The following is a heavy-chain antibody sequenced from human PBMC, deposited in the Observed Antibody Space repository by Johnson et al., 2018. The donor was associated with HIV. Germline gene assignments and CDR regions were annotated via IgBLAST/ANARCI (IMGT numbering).Heavy chain of an antibody. CDR1: GFTFSDYY. CDR2: ISSSGSTK. CDR3: ARDSTPWGDDYVDYSFDI. D-gene: IGHD4-17*01. J-gene: IGHJ3*02. Sequence: QVQLVESGGGLVKPGGSLRLSCAASGFTFSDYYMSWIRQAPGKGLEWVSYISSSGSTKYYADSVKGRFTISRDNAKNSLLLQMNSLRAEDTAIDYCARDSTPWGDDYVDYSFDIWGQGTMVTVSS. V-gene: IGHV3-11*04.